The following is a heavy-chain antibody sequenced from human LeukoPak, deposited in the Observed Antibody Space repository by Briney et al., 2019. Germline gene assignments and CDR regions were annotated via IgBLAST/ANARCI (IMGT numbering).Heavy chain of an antibody. Sequence: GGSLRLSCAASGFTFSSYGMHWVRQALGKGLEWVAVIWYDGSKKYYADSVKGRFTISRDNSKNTLYLQMNSLRAEDTAVYYCARDRSGYDFDYWGQGTLVTVSS. V-gene: IGHV3-33*01. CDR3: ARDRSGYDFDY. CDR2: IWYDGSKK. D-gene: IGHD5-12*01. J-gene: IGHJ4*02. CDR1: GFTFSSYG.